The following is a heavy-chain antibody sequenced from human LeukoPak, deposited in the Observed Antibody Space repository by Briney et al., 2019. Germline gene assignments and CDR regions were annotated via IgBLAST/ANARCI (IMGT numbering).Heavy chain of an antibody. Sequence: GGSLRLSCAASGFTFSSYAMSWVRQAPGKGLEWVSAISGSGGSTYYADSVKGRFTISRDNAKNSLYLQMNSLRAEDTAVYYCARDSRVYYFDYWGQGTLVTVSS. CDR2: ISGSGGST. J-gene: IGHJ4*02. D-gene: IGHD3-3*01. CDR3: ARDSRVYYFDY. CDR1: GFTFSSYA. V-gene: IGHV3-23*01.